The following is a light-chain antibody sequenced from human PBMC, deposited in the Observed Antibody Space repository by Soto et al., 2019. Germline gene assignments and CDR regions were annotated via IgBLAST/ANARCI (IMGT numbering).Light chain of an antibody. J-gene: IGLJ6*01. CDR3: ISFTTSSTYV. CDR1: SSDVGSYNR. V-gene: IGLV2-18*02. CDR2: DVS. Sequence: QSVLTQPPSVSGSPGQSVAISCSGTSSDVGSYNRVSWYQQPPGTAPKLMIYDVSNRPSRVPDRFSGSKSGNTASLTISGLQGEDEADYYCISFTTSSTYVFGSGTKLTVL.